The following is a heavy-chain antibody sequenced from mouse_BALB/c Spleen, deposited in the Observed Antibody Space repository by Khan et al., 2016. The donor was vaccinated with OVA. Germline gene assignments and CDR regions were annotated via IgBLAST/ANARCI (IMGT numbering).Heavy chain of an antibody. Sequence: QVQLQQSGAELVRPGVSVKISCKGSGYTFTDFAIHWVKQSHSKSLEWIGVISTYYGDPTYNQKFKDKATMTVDKSSSTAYMELGRLTSEDSAIXYCTRGSGKFRFAYWGQGTLVTVSA. V-gene: IGHV1S137*01. D-gene: IGHD1-3*01. CDR2: ISTYYGDP. CDR3: TRGSGKFRFAY. CDR1: GYTFTDFA. J-gene: IGHJ3*01.